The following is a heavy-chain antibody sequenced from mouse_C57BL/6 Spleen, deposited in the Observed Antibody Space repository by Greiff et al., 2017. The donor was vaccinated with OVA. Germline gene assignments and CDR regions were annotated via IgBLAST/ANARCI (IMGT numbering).Heavy chain of an antibody. Sequence: VQLQQSGAELVKPGASVKLSCTASGFNIKAYYMHWVKQRTEQGLEWIGRIDPEDGETKSAPKFQGKATITADTSSNTADLQLSSLTSEDTAVYYCARGYSNYVGGAMDYWGQGTSVTVSS. CDR1: GFNIKAYY. CDR2: IDPEDGET. J-gene: IGHJ4*01. V-gene: IGHV14-2*01. CDR3: ARGYSNYVGGAMDY. D-gene: IGHD2-5*01.